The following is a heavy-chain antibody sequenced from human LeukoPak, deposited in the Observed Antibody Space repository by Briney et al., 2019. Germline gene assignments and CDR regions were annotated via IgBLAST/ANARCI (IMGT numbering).Heavy chain of an antibody. D-gene: IGHD5-12*01. Sequence: ASVKVSCKASGYTFTSYDINWVRQATGQGLEWMGWMNPNSGNTGYAQKLRGRVTMTRNTSISTAYMELSSLRSEDTAVYYCARGRGYSGYDSRLGDYWGQGTLVTVSS. CDR2: MNPNSGNT. CDR3: ARGRGYSGYDSRLGDY. J-gene: IGHJ4*02. CDR1: GYTFTSYD. V-gene: IGHV1-8*01.